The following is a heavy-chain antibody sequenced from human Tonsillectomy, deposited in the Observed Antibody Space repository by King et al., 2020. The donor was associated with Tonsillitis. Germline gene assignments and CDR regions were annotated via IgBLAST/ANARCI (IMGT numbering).Heavy chain of an antibody. J-gene: IGHJ1*01. V-gene: IGHV1-2*02. CDR1: GYTFINYL. CDR2: INPKSGAT. CDR3: ARVAVGPFQH. D-gene: IGHD3-16*01. Sequence: VQSGAEVKKPGASVQVSCKASGYTFINYLMYWVRQAPGQGLEWMGWINPKSGATKYAQKFQGRVTMTRDTSISTAYMELSSLRSDDTAIYYCARVAVGPFQHWGQGTLVTVSS.